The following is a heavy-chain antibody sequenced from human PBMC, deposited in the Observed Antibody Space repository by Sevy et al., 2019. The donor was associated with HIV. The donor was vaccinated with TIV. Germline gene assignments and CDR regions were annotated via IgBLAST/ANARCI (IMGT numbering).Heavy chain of an antibody. D-gene: IGHD3-22*01. V-gene: IGHV4-39*01. Sequence: SETLSLTCTVSGGSISSSSYYWGWIRQPPGKGLEWIGSIYYSGSTYYNPSLKSRVTISVDTSKNQCYLKLSSVTAADTAVYYCARLGINSSGYYYDYYYGMDVWGQRTTVTVSS. CDR1: GGSISSSSYY. CDR3: ARLGINSSGYYYDYYYGMDV. CDR2: IYYSGST. J-gene: IGHJ6*02.